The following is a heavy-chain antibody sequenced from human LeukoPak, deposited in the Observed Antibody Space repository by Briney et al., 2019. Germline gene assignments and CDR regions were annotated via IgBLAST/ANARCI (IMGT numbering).Heavy chain of an antibody. V-gene: IGHV3-30*03. CDR2: ISYDGSNK. CDR3: ARYSLPDDIVVVPAAIGLGWFDP. Sequence: GRSLRLSCAASGFTFSSYGMHWVRQAPGKGLEWVAVISYDGSNKYYADSVKGRFTISRDNSKNTLYLQMNSLRAEDTAVYYCARYSLPDDIVVVPAAIGLGWFDPWGQGTLVTVSS. J-gene: IGHJ5*02. CDR1: GFTFSSYG. D-gene: IGHD2-2*02.